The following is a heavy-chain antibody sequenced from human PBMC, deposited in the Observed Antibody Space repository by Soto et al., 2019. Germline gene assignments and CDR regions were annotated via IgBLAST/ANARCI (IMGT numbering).Heavy chain of an antibody. D-gene: IGHD7-27*01. CDR2: INHSGST. CDR3: ASTTGDQRGGAFDI. Sequence: QVQLQQWGAGLLKPSETLSLTCAVYGGSFSGYYWSWIRQPPGKGLEWIGEINHSGSTNYNPSLKHRVTIPVDTSKNQFSLKLSSVTAADTAVYYCASTTGDQRGGAFDIWGQGTMVTVSS. J-gene: IGHJ3*02. V-gene: IGHV4-34*01. CDR1: GGSFSGYY.